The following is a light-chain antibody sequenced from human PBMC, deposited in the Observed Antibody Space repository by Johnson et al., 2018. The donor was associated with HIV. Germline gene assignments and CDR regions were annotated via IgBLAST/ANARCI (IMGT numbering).Light chain of an antibody. CDR2: DNK. Sequence: QSVLTQSPSVSAAPGQKVTISCSGSSSNIGNNYVSWYQQLPGTAPKLLIYDNKKRPSGIPDRISGSKSGTSATLGITGLQTGDEADYYCGTWDSRLSAGHVFGTGTKVTVL. CDR1: SSNIGNNY. J-gene: IGLJ1*01. CDR3: GTWDSRLSAGHV. V-gene: IGLV1-51*01.